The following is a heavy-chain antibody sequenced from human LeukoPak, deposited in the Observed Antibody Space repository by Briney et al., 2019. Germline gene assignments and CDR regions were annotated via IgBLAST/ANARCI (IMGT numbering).Heavy chain of an antibody. CDR1: GGSFSGYY. J-gene: IGHJ4*02. CDR3: ARLSIVATKSLDY. CDR2: INHSGST. V-gene: IGHV4-34*01. Sequence: SETLSLTCAVYGGSFSGYYWSWIRQPPGKGLEWIGEINHSGSTNYNPSLKSRVTISVDTSKNQFSLKLSSVTAADTAVYYCARLSIVATKSLDYWGQGTLVTVSS. D-gene: IGHD5-12*01.